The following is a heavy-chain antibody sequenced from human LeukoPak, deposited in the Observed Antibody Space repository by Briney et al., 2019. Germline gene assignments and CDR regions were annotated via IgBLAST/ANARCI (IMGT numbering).Heavy chain of an antibody. V-gene: IGHV3-73*01. CDR1: GFIFSGSA. CDR3: TRLGQLEPDYDFYGMDV. J-gene: IGHJ6*02. D-gene: IGHD1-1*01. CDR2: IRTKVNSYAT. Sequence: GGSLRLSCAASGFIFSGSAMHWVRQASGKGLEWVGRIRTKVNSYATSYAASVKGRFTISRDDSKNTAYLQMNSLKTEDTAVYYCTRLGQLEPDYDFYGMDVWGQGTTVTVSS.